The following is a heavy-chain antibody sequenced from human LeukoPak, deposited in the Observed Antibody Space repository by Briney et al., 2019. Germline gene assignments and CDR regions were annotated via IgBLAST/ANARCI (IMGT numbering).Heavy chain of an antibody. CDR1: GFTFSGYA. J-gene: IGHJ4*02. CDR3: ARGGLYKFDY. D-gene: IGHD1-14*01. Sequence: TGGSLRLSCAASGFTFSGYAMSWVRQAPGKGLEWVSTVIGSGGNTYYADSVRGRFTISRDNSKNTLYLQINSLGADDTAVYYCARGGLYKFDYWGQGTLVTVSS. CDR2: VIGSGGNT. V-gene: IGHV3-23*01.